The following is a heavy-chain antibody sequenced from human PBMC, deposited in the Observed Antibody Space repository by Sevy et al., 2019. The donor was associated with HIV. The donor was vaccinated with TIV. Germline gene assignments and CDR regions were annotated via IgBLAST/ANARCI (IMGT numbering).Heavy chain of an antibody. V-gene: IGHV4-39*01. CDR2: IYYSGTS. CDR3: ARHILSSSWYNPNYYYGMDV. Sequence: SETLSLTCTVSGGSISSSTYYWGWIRQPPGKGLEWIGNIYYSGTSYYSPSLKCRVTISVDTSKNQFSLKLSSVTAADTAVYYCARHILSSSWYNPNYYYGMDVWGQGTTVTVSS. D-gene: IGHD6-13*01. CDR1: GGSISSSTYY. J-gene: IGHJ6*02.